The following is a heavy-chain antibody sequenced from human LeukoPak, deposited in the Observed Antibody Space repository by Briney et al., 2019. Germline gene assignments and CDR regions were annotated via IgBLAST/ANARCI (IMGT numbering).Heavy chain of an antibody. CDR3: ARAVLRFFWFDP. CDR1: GGSISSGDYY. CDR2: IYYSGST. J-gene: IGHJ5*02. Sequence: PSETLSLTCTVSGGSISSGDYYWSWIRQPPGKGLEWIGYIYYSGSTYYNPSLKSRVTISVDTSKNQFSLKLSSVTAADTAVYYCARAVLRFFWFDPWGQGTLVTVSS. V-gene: IGHV4-30-4*01. D-gene: IGHD3-3*01.